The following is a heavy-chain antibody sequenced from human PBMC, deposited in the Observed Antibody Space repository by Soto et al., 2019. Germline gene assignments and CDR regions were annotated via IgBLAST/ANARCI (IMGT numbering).Heavy chain of an antibody. CDR2: IKSKTDGGTT. J-gene: IGHJ4*02. V-gene: IGHV3-15*01. D-gene: IGHD3-10*01. Sequence: GGSLRLSCAASGFTFSNAWMSWVRQAPGKGLEWVGRIKSKTDGGTTDYAAPVKGRFTISRDDSKNTLYLQMNSLKTEDTAVYYCTTDPGYYGSGSSPRGGYWGQGTLVTVSS. CDR3: TTDPGYYGSGSSPRGGY. CDR1: GFTFSNAW.